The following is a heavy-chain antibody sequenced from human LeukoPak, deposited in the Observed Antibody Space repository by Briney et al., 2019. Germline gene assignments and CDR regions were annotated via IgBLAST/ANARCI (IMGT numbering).Heavy chain of an antibody. V-gene: IGHV3-48*03. D-gene: IGHD3-10*01. CDR1: GFPFSSYE. J-gene: IGHJ3*02. CDR2: IRSSGSTI. Sequence: GGSLRLSCAASGFPFSSYEMTWVRQAPGKGLEWVSYIRSSGSTIYYAASVKDRFTISRDNAKNSLYLQMNSLRAEDTAVYYCARDSQPIFTVDRAVSISDAFDIWGQGSMVTVSS. CDR3: ARDSQPIFTVDRAVSISDAFDI.